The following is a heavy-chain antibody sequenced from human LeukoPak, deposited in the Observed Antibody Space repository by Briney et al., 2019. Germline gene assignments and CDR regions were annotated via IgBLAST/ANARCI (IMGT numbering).Heavy chain of an antibody. CDR3: ARRGGYSSSRLYWYFDL. V-gene: IGHV4-34*01. J-gene: IGHJ2*01. D-gene: IGHD6-13*01. Sequence: PSETLSLTCAVYGGSFSGYYWSWIRQPPGKGLEWIGEINHSGSTNYNPSLKSRVTISVDTSKNQFSLKLSSVTAADTAVYYCARRGGYSSSRLYWYFDLWGRGTLVTVSS. CDR1: GGSFSGYY. CDR2: INHSGST.